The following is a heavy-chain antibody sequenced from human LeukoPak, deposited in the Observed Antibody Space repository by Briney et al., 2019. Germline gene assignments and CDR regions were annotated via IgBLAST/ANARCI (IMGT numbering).Heavy chain of an antibody. Sequence: GGSLRLSCAASGFTFSSYGMSWVRQAPGKGLEWVSSISATSNYIYYADSVKGRFIISRDNAKGSLYLQMNSLRAEDTAVYYCARVVRFGVPTVIGLTYMDVWGEGTTVTISS. CDR2: ISATSNYI. J-gene: IGHJ6*03. D-gene: IGHD3-10*01. V-gene: IGHV3-21*01. CDR1: GFTFSSYG. CDR3: ARVVRFGVPTVIGLTYMDV.